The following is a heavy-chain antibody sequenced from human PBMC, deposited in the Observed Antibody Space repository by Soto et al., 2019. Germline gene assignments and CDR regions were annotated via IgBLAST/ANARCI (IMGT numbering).Heavy chain of an antibody. CDR1: GGTFSSYA. CDR2: IIPIFGTA. Sequence: SVKVSCKASGGTFSSYAISWVRQAPGQGLEWMGGIIPIFGTANYAQKFQGRVTITADESTSTAYMELSSLRSEDTAVYYCARAVKDFWSGYTDYYYGMDVWGQGTTVTVSS. V-gene: IGHV1-69*13. CDR3: ARAVKDFWSGYTDYYYGMDV. D-gene: IGHD3-3*01. J-gene: IGHJ6*02.